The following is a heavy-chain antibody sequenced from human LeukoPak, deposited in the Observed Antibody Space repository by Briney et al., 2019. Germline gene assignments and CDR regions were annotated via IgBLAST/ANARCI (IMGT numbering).Heavy chain of an antibody. CDR2: ISVSGGST. D-gene: IGHD6-19*01. CDR1: GFTFSSYA. V-gene: IGHV3-23*01. CDR3: AKEIAVAGTYY. J-gene: IGHJ4*02. Sequence: GGSLRLSCAASGFTFSSYAMSWVRQAPGKGLEWVSAISVSGGSTYYADSVKGRFTISRANSKNTLYLQMNSLRAEDTAVYYCAKEIAVAGTYYWGQGTLVTVSS.